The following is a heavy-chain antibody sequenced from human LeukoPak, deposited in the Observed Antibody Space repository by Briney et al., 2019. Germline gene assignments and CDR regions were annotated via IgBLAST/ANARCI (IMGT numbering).Heavy chain of an antibody. CDR1: GYTFTSYG. J-gene: IGHJ6*03. Sequence: ASVKVSCKASGYTFTSYGISWVRQAPGQGLEWMGWISAYNGNTNYAQKLQGRVTMTTDTSTSTAYMELRSLRSDDTAVYYCARGGLLTTVTTFPYYYYYYMDVWGKGTTVTVSS. CDR2: ISAYNGNT. V-gene: IGHV1-18*01. CDR3: ARGGLLTTVTTFPYYYYYYMDV. D-gene: IGHD4-11*01.